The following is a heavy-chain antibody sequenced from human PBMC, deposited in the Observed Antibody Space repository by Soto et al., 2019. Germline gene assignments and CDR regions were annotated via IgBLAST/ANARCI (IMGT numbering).Heavy chain of an antibody. Sequence: GGSLRLSCAASGFTFSSYAMSWVRQAPGKGLEWVSGISTSGDSTYYADSVKGRFTISRDNSKDTLYLQMNSLRAGDTAVYYFAINSRYYNSTSCYADWGQGTLVTVSS. J-gene: IGHJ4*02. CDR1: GFTFSSYA. D-gene: IGHD2-2*01. V-gene: IGHV3-23*01. CDR2: ISTSGDST. CDR3: AINSRYYNSTSCYAD.